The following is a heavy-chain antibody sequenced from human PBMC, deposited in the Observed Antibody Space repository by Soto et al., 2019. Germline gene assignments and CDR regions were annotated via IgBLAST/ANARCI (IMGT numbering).Heavy chain of an antibody. CDR2: INYFGST. V-gene: IGHV4-59*08. D-gene: IGHD5-18*01. CDR3: ARHRYSYGVYYFDY. J-gene: IGHJ4*02. CDR1: GGSISGYY. Sequence: SETLSLTCTVSGGSISGYYWSWLRQPPGKRLEWIGYINYFGSTNYNPSLKSRVTISVDTSKDQFSLRLSSVTAADTAVYYCARHRYSYGVYYFDYWGQGTLVTVSS.